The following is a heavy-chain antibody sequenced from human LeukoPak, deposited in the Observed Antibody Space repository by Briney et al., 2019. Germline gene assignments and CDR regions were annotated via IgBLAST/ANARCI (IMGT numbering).Heavy chain of an antibody. Sequence: PSETLSLTCTVSGGSISSSSYYWGWIRQPPGKGLEWIGSIHYSGSAYYNPSLKSRVTISVDTSKNRFSLNLTSVTAADTAVYYCVRVYSGYGYWYFHYWGQGIMVAVSS. CDR2: IHYSGSA. D-gene: IGHD5-12*01. CDR3: VRVYSGYGYWYFHY. CDR1: GGSISSSSYY. J-gene: IGHJ4*02. V-gene: IGHV4-39*02.